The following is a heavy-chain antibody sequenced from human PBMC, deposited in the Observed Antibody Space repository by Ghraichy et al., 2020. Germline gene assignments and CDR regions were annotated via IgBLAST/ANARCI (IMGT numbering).Heavy chain of an antibody. CDR3: SRRSELYYYDSGGYYFNFDY. D-gene: IGHD3-22*01. V-gene: IGHV3-23*01. J-gene: IGHJ4*02. Sequence: GGSLRLSCAASGFTFSYYAMTWVRQTPGKGLEWLSTIRGSGAETYYADSVRGRFTISRDNSKNTVHLQMNSLRAEDTAVYYCSRRSELYYYDSGGYYFNFDYWGQGTLVTVSS. CDR1: GFTFSYYA. CDR2: IRGSGAET.